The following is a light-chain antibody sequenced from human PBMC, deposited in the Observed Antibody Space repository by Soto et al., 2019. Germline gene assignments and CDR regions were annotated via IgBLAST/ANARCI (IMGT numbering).Light chain of an antibody. Sequence: QAVVTQPPSPSGTPGQRVTISCAGSSSNIGSNYVYWYQQLPGTAPKLLIYSNNQRPSGVPDRFSGSKSDTSASLAISGLQSQDEADYYCAAWDDSLNGQLFGGGTKLTVL. CDR2: SNN. CDR1: SSNIGSNY. CDR3: AAWDDSLNGQL. J-gene: IGLJ2*01. V-gene: IGLV1-44*01.